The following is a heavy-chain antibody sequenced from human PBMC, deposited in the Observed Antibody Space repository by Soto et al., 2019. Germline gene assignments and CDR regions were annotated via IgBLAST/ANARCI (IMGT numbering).Heavy chain of an antibody. V-gene: IGHV4-59*08. Sequence: SETLSLTCTVSGGSISSYYWSWIRQPPGKGLEWIGYIYYSGSTNYNPSLKSRVTISVDTSKNQFSLKLSSVTAADTAVYYCARRSRQWLAGGYYFDYWGQGTLVTVSS. D-gene: IGHD6-19*01. CDR2: IYYSGST. CDR1: GGSISSYY. J-gene: IGHJ4*01. CDR3: ARRSRQWLAGGYYFDY.